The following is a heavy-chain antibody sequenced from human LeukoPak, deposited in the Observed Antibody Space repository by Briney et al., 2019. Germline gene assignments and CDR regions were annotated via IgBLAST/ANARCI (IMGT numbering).Heavy chain of an antibody. Sequence: ASVTVSCKASGYTFTTYYMHWVRQAPGKGLEWMGKINPTGGSTTYAQKFQGRVTMTRDMSTNTVYMELSSLRSEDTAVYYCARGISGYDSLYWGQGTLVTVSS. V-gene: IGHV1-46*01. CDR3: ARGISGYDSLY. D-gene: IGHD5-12*01. CDR2: INPTGGST. J-gene: IGHJ4*02. CDR1: GYTFTTYY.